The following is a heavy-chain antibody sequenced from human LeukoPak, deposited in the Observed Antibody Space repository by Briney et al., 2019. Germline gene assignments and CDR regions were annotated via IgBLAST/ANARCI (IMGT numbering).Heavy chain of an antibody. CDR2: ISSSSSYI. CDR1: GFTFSTYA. D-gene: IGHD3-22*01. CDR3: AREVDSSGYYLPDAFDI. V-gene: IGHV3-21*01. Sequence: GGSLRLSCAASGFTFSTYAVNWVRQAPGKGLEWVSSISSSSSYIYYADSVKGRFTISRDNAKNSLYLQMNSLRAEDTAVYYCAREVDSSGYYLPDAFDIWGQGTMVTVSS. J-gene: IGHJ3*02.